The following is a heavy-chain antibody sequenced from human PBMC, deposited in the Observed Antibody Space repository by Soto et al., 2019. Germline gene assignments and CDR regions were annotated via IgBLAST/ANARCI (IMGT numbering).Heavy chain of an antibody. CDR1: GFTFSNFE. CDR3: ARAECSTPNCLTAYYSYGLDV. V-gene: IGHV3-48*03. Sequence: GGSLRLSCAASGFTFSNFEMQWVRHAPGKGLEWVSYINTAGSTKYYAESVKGRFTISRDNARNSLFLQMNSLRAEDTAVYYCARAECSTPNCLTAYYSYGLDVWGQGTTVTVS. D-gene: IGHD2-2*01. J-gene: IGHJ6*02. CDR2: INTAGSTK.